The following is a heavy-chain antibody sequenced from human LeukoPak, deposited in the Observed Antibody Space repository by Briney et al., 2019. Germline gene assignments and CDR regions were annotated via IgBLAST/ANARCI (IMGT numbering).Heavy chain of an antibody. CDR3: AREYCSGGSCFDP. Sequence: ASVKVSCKGSGYTFTSYGISWVRQAPGQGLEWMGWISAYNGNTNYAQKLQGRVSMSTDTSTSTAYMELRSLRSDDTAVYYCAREYCSGGSCFDPWGQGTLVTVSS. V-gene: IGHV1-18*01. D-gene: IGHD2-15*01. CDR1: GYTFTSYG. CDR2: ISAYNGNT. J-gene: IGHJ5*02.